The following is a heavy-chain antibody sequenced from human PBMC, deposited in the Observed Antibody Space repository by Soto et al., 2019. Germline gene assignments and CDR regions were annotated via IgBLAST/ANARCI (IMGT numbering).Heavy chain of an antibody. CDR1: GFTFSSYG. V-gene: IGHV3-30*18. J-gene: IGHJ6*02. Sequence: QVQLVESGGGVVQPGRSLRLSCAASGFTFSSYGMHWVRQAPGKGLEWVAVISYDGSNKYYADSVKGRFTISRDNSKNALYLPMNSLRAEDTAVYYCAKALLRPGRAYGMDVWGQGTTVTFSS. CDR2: ISYDGSNK. D-gene: IGHD1-26*01. CDR3: AKALLRPGRAYGMDV.